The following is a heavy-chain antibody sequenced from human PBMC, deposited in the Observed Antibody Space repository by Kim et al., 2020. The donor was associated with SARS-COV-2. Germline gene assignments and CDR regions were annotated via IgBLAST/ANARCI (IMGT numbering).Heavy chain of an antibody. CDR2: IYYSGST. J-gene: IGHJ3*02. D-gene: IGHD3-22*01. Sequence: SETLSLTCTVSGGSISSGGYYWSWIRQHPGKGLEWIGYIYYSGSTYYNPSLKSRLTISVDTSKNQFSLKLSSVTAADTAMYYCARAPITMIVVVQAFDICGQGTMVTVSS. CDR3: ARAPITMIVVVQAFDI. V-gene: IGHV4-31*03. CDR1: GGSISSGGYY.